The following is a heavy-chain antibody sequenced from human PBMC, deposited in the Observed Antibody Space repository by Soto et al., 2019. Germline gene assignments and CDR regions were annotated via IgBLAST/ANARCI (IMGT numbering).Heavy chain of an antibody. Sequence: EMQLVQSGGGLIQPGGSLRLSCEVSGFTVSSNSITWVRQAPGQGLEWVSVLHSDVSTYYVDSVKGRFVISRDNSKNTVYLKMNSLRAEDTAIYYCARELGGSWYNWFDPWGQGTLVTVSS. CDR3: ARELGGSWYNWFDP. D-gene: IGHD2-15*01. CDR2: LHSDVST. CDR1: GFTVSSNS. J-gene: IGHJ5*02. V-gene: IGHV3-53*01.